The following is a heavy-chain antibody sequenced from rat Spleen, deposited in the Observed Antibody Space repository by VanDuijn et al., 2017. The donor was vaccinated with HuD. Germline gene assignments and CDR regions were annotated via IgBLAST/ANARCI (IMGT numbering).Heavy chain of an antibody. D-gene: IGHD1-11*01. V-gene: IGHV5-25*01. CDR3: TRHGGLRNWFAY. J-gene: IGHJ3*01. Sequence: EVQLVESDGDLVQPGRSLKLSCAASGLTFSAYYMAWVRQAPTKGLEWVAYISTGGTNTYFRDSVKGRFTISRDNAKSTLYLQMDSLRSEDTATYYCTRHGGLRNWFAYWGQGTLVTVSS. CDR1: GLTFSAYY. CDR2: ISTGGTNT.